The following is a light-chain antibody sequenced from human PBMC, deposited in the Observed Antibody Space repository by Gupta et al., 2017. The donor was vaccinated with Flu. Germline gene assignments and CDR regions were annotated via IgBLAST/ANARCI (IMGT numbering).Light chain of an antibody. CDR2: SNT. Sequence: VTICGCGSRSNIGSSYVFWYQQLPGSAPKLLIYSNTDRPSGVPDRFSGSKSGSSASLDISGLHAEDEADYYCAAWDDSLKGLYVFGTGTKVTVL. J-gene: IGLJ1*01. CDR3: AAWDDSLKGLYV. V-gene: IGLV1-47*02. CDR1: RSNIGSSY.